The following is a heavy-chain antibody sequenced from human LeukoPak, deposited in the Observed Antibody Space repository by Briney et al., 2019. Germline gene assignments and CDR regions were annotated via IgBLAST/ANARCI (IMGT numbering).Heavy chain of an antibody. CDR2: IIPILGIA. Sequence: ASVTVSCKASGGTFSSYAISWVRQAPGQGLEWMGRIIPILGIANYAQKFQGRVTITADKSTSTAYMELSSLRSEDTAVYYCAEDPLPIAAAGTSWFDPWGQGTLVTVSS. V-gene: IGHV1-69*04. D-gene: IGHD6-13*01. CDR3: AEDPLPIAAAGTSWFDP. CDR1: GGTFSSYA. J-gene: IGHJ5*02.